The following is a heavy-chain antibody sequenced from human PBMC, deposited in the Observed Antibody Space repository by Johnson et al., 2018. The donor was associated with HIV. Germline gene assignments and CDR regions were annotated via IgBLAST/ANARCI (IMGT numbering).Heavy chain of an antibody. CDR3: ARDRRYYDSSGYYHDAFDI. J-gene: IGHJ3*02. V-gene: IGHV3-33*01. D-gene: IGHD3-22*01. Sequence: QVQLVESGGGVVQPGRSLRLSCAASGFTFSSYGMHWVRQAPGKGLEWVAVIWYDGTTKYYGDSVKGRFTISRDNSKNTLYLQMNSLRAEDTAVYYCARDRRYYDSSGYYHDAFDIWGQGTMVTVSS. CDR1: GFTFSSYG. CDR2: IWYDGTTK.